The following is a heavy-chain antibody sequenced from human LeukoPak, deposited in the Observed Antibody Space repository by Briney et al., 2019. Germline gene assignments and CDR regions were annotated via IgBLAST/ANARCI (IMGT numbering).Heavy chain of an antibody. D-gene: IGHD3-10*01. J-gene: IGHJ6*02. Sequence: PGGSLRLSCAASGFTFSSYAMSWVRQAPGKGLEWVSAISGSGGSTYYADSVKGRFTISRDNSKNTLYLQMSSLRAEDTAVYYCVNMYGSGSYYYYYGMDVWGQGTTVTVSS. CDR2: ISGSGGST. CDR1: GFTFSSYA. V-gene: IGHV3-23*01. CDR3: VNMYGSGSYYYYYGMDV.